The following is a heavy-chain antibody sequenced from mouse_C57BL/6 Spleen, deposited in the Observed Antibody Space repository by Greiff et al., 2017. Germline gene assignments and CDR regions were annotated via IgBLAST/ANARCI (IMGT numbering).Heavy chain of an antibody. Sequence: QVQLQQPGAELVRPGTSVKLSCKASGYTFTSYWMHWVKQRPGKGLEWIGVIDPSDSYTNYNQQFKGKATLTVDTSSSTAYLQLSSLTSEDSAVYSCSKRCLGIYYGNYDYAIDYWGQGTSVTVSS. J-gene: IGHJ4*01. V-gene: IGHV1-59*01. D-gene: IGHD2-1*01. CDR1: GYTFTSYW. CDR3: SKRCLGIYYGNYDYAIDY. CDR2: IDPSDSYT.